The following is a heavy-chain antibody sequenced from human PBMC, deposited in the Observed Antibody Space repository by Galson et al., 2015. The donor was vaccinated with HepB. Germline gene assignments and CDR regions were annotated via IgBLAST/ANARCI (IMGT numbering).Heavy chain of an antibody. CDR3: ARIHLWGARLGAFDI. CDR1: GFSLSTSGMC. CDR2: IDWDDDK. Sequence: PALVKPTQTLTLTCTFSGFSLSTSGMCVSWIRQPPGKALEWLALIDWDDDKYYSTSLKTRLTISKDTSKNQVVLTMTNMDPVDTATYYCARIHLWGARLGAFDIWGQGTMVTVSS. V-gene: IGHV2-70*01. J-gene: IGHJ3*02. D-gene: IGHD6-19*01.